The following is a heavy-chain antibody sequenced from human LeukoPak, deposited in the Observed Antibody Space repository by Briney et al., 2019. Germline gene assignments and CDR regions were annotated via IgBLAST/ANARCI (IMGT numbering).Heavy chain of an antibody. Sequence: KTSETLSLTCAVSGASISSSNYYWGWVRQSPGKGLEWIGNIYSSGNTYYNASLKSRVTMYIDTSKNQFSLKLSSVTAADTAVYYCARDRLQLQSWGQGTLVTVSS. CDR2: IYSSGNT. CDR3: ARDRLQLQS. V-gene: IGHV4-39*07. CDR1: GASISSSNYY. D-gene: IGHD1-1*01. J-gene: IGHJ5*02.